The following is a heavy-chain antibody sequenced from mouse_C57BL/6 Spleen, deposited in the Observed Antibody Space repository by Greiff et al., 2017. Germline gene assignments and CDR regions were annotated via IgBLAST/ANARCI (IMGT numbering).Heavy chain of an antibody. V-gene: IGHV1-7*01. CDR1: GYTFTSYW. J-gene: IGHJ4*01. CDR2: INPSSGYT. D-gene: IGHD4-1*01. Sequence: VQLQQSGAELAKPGASVKLSCKASGYTFTSYWMHWVKQRPGQGLEWIGYINPSSGYTKYNQKFKDKATLTADKSSSTAYMQLSSLTYEDSAVXYCAKRGLNCPPASDDWGQGTSVTVSS. CDR3: AKRGLNCPPASDD.